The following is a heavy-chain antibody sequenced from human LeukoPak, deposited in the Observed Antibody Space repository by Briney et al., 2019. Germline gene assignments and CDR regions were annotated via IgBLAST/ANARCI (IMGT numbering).Heavy chain of an antibody. D-gene: IGHD3-22*01. CDR1: GYTFTSNY. J-gene: IGHJ2*01. CDR3: ARITMTTSAWYFDL. Sequence: ASVKVSCKASGYTFTSNYIHWVRQAPGQGPEWMGIIHPSGGSTSYAQNFQGRVTITKDTSTSTVYMELSSLRSEDTALYYCARITMTTSAWYFDLWGRGTLVTVSS. CDR2: IHPSGGST. V-gene: IGHV1-46*01.